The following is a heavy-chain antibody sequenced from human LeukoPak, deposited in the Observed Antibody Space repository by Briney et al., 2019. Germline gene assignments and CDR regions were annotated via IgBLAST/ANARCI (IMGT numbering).Heavy chain of an antibody. J-gene: IGHJ6*03. CDR3: ARGRSTGFLEWLALDYMDV. V-gene: IGHV3-64*01. CDR2: ISSNGGST. D-gene: IGHD3-3*01. Sequence: PGGSLRLSCAASGFTFSSYAMHWVRQAPGKGLEYVSAISSNGGSTYYANSVKGRFTISRDNSKNTLYLQMGSLRAEDIAVYYCARGRSTGFLEWLALDYMDVWGKGTTVTVSS. CDR1: GFTFSSYA.